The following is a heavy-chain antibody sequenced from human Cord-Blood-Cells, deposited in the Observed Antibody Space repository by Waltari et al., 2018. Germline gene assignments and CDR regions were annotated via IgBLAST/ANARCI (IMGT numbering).Heavy chain of an antibody. D-gene: IGHD7-27*01. J-gene: IGHJ4*02. Sequence: QVQLVQSGAEVKKPGASVKVSCKASGYTFTSYAMHWVRQAPGQRLEWMGWINAGNGNTKYSQKFQGRVTITRDTSASTAYMELSSLRSGDTAVYYCARRETGKAGRFDYWGQGTLVTVSS. CDR1: GYTFTSYA. CDR2: INAGNGNT. V-gene: IGHV1-3*01. CDR3: ARRETGKAGRFDY.